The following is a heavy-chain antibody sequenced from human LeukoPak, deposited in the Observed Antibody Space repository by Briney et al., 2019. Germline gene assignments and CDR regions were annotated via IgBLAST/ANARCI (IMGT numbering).Heavy chain of an antibody. CDR2: IYYSGRT. D-gene: IGHD2/OR15-2a*01. Sequence: SETLSLSCTVPGDSISSHNHFWSWVRQVPGKGLEWIGYIYYSGRTNNNPSLDSQLTISVDTSENQFSLKLTSVTAADTALYYCARIVGSTSWFDTWGQGILVTVSS. CDR1: GDSISSHNHF. CDR3: ARIVGSTSWFDT. J-gene: IGHJ5*02. V-gene: IGHV4-31*01.